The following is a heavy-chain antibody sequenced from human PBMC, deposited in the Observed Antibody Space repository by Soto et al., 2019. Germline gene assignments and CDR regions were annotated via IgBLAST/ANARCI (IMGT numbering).Heavy chain of an antibody. D-gene: IGHD1-26*01. CDR3: ANSGPVGATGY. CDR2: ISYDGSNK. V-gene: IGHV3-30*18. CDR1: GFTFSSYG. J-gene: IGHJ4*02. Sequence: QVQLVESGGGVVQPGRSLRLSCAASGFTFSSYGMHWVRQAPGKGLEWVAVISYDGSNKYYADSVKGRFTISRDNSKNTLYLQMNSLGAEDTAVYYCANSGPVGATGYWGQGTLVTVSS.